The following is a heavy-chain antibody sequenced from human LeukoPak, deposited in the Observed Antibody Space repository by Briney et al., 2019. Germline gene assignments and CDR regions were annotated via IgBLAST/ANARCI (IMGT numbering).Heavy chain of an antibody. J-gene: IGHJ6*03. V-gene: IGHV3-30*02. CDR3: AKINSSGLYYYYYYMDV. Sequence: GGSLRLSCAASGFTFSSYGMHWVRQAPGKGLEWVAFIRYDGSNKYYADSVKGRFTISRDNSKNTLYLQMNSLRAEDTAVYYCAKINSSGLYYYYYYMDVWGKGTTVTISS. CDR2: IRYDGSNK. D-gene: IGHD6-19*01. CDR1: GFTFSSYG.